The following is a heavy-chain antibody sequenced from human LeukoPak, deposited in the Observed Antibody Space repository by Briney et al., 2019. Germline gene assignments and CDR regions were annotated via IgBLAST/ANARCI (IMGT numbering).Heavy chain of an antibody. CDR1: GGSFSGYY. CDR3: ASYGGPDYFDY. Sequence: SETLSLTCAVYGGSFSGYYWSWIRQPPGKGLEWIGEINHSGSTNYNPSLKSRVTISVDTSKNQFSLKLSSVTAADTAVYYCASYGGPDYFDYWGQGALVTVSS. V-gene: IGHV4-34*01. D-gene: IGHD4-23*01. CDR2: INHSGST. J-gene: IGHJ4*02.